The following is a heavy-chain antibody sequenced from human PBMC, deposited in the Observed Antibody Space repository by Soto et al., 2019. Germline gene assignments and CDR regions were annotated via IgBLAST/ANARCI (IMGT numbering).Heavy chain of an antibody. CDR1: GFTFSSYA. CDR3: AKDNEGRYCTNGVCPYGANYYGMDV. Sequence: PGGSLRLSCAASGFTFSSYAMSWVRQAPGKGLEWVSAISGSGGSTYYANSVKGRFTISRDNSKNTLYLQMNSLRAEDTAVYYCAKDNEGRYCTNGVCPYGANYYGMDVWGQGTTVTVSS. J-gene: IGHJ6*02. D-gene: IGHD2-8*01. V-gene: IGHV3-23*01. CDR2: ISGSGGST.